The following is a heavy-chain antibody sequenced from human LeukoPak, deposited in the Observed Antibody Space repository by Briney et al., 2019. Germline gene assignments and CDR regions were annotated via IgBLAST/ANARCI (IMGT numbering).Heavy chain of an antibody. CDR3: AGTAKRELPYYFDY. Sequence: SETLSLTCAVYGGSFSGYYWSWIRQPPGKGLEWIGYIYYSGSTNYNPSLKSRVTISVDTSKNQFSLKLSSVTAADTAVYYCAGTAKRELPYYFDYWGQGTLVTVSS. J-gene: IGHJ4*02. V-gene: IGHV4-59*08. CDR2: IYYSGST. CDR1: GGSFSGYY. D-gene: IGHD1-26*01.